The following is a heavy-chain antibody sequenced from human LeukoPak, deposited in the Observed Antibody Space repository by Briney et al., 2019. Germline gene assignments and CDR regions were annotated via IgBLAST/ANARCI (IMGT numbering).Heavy chain of an antibody. CDR2: IYHSGST. Sequence: PSETLSLTCTVSGGSISGYHWSWIRQPPGKGLEWIGEIYHSGSTNYNPSLKSRVTISVDKSKNQFSLKLSSVTAADTAVYYCATRKYYDFWSGYYDYYYGMDVWGQGTTVTVSS. CDR3: ATRKYYDFWSGYYDYYYGMDV. CDR1: GGSISGYH. D-gene: IGHD3-3*01. V-gene: IGHV4-59*12. J-gene: IGHJ6*02.